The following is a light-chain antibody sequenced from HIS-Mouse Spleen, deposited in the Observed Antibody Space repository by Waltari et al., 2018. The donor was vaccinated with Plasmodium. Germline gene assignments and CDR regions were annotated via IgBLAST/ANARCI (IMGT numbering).Light chain of an antibody. Sequence: EIVLTQSPATLSLSPGERANLPCRASQSVSSDLAWYKQKPGQPPRPLIYDASNRATGIPARFSGSGSGTDFTLTISSLEPEDFAVYYCQQRSNWPRVLTFGGGTKVEIK. J-gene: IGKJ4*01. CDR1: QSVSSD. V-gene: IGKV3-11*01. CDR2: DAS. CDR3: QQRSNWPRVLT.